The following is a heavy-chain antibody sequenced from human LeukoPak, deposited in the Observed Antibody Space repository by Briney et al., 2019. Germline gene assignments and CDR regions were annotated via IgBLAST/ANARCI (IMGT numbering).Heavy chain of an antibody. CDR2: IYHSGST. V-gene: IGHV4-30-2*01. D-gene: IGHD3/OR15-3a*01. CDR1: GGSISSGGYS. J-gene: IGHJ4*02. Sequence: PSETLSLTCAVSGGSISSGGYSWSWIRQPPGKGLEWIGYIYHSGSTYYNPSLKSRVTISVDTSKNQFSLNLSSVTAADTAVYYCARRGLIDYWGRGTLVTVSS. CDR3: ARRGLIDY.